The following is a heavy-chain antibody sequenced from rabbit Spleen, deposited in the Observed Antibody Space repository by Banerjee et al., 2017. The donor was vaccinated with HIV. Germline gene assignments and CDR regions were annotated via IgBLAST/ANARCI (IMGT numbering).Heavy chain of an antibody. Sequence: QLVESGGGLVKPEGSLTLTCKASGFSFSFKDVMCWVRQAPGKGLEWIACINTITGTAVYATWAKGRFTISRTSSTTVTLRMTSLTAADRAAYFCARDLVGVIGWNFYLWGPGTLVTVS. CDR3: ARDLVGVIGWNFYL. J-gene: IGHJ4*01. D-gene: IGHD1-1*01. V-gene: IGHV1S45*01. CDR2: INTITGTA. CDR1: GFSFSFKDV.